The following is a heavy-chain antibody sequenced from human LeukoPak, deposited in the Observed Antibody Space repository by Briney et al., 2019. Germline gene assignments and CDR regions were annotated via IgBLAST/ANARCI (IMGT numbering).Heavy chain of an antibody. CDR1: GFTFSSYA. V-gene: IGHV3-30-3*01. D-gene: IGHD3-22*01. Sequence: SGGSLRPSCAASGFTFSSYAMHWVRQAPGKGLEWVAVISYDGSNKYYADSVKGRFTISRDNSKNTLYLQMNSLRAEDTAVYYCARGGPGSITMIVVVIKYYFDYWGQGTLVTVSS. CDR2: ISYDGSNK. CDR3: ARGGPGSITMIVVVIKYYFDY. J-gene: IGHJ4*02.